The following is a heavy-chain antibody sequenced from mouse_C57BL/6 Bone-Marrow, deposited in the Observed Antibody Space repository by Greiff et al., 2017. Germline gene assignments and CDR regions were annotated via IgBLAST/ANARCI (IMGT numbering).Heavy chain of an antibody. J-gene: IGHJ2*01. CDR3: ATQTGVYFDY. CDR2: IDPANGNT. CDR1: GFTIKNTY. V-gene: IGHV14-3*01. D-gene: IGHD4-1*01. Sequence: VQLQQSVAELVRPGASVKLSCTASGFTIKNTYMHWVQQRPEQGLEWIGRIDPANGNTKYAPKFQGKATLAADTSSKTDYLQLSRLTSENTDIYYCATQTGVYFDYWGQGTTLTVSS.